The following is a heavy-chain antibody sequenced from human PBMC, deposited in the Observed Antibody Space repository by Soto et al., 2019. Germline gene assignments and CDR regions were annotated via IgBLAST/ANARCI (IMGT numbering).Heavy chain of an antibody. CDR2: FSGDGSR. J-gene: IGHJ4*02. Sequence: EVQLVESGGGLVQPGGSLTLSCAAFGFTVNNLFMTWVRQAPGKGLAWVSTFSGDGSRYYADSVKGRLTSSKDYSKYTRYLENNSLRAGDTAVYYCARDIFGGSYDFCHGGQGTLVTVSS. CDR1: GFTVNNLF. D-gene: IGHD3-3*01. V-gene: IGHV3-66*01. CDR3: ARDIFGGSYDFCH.